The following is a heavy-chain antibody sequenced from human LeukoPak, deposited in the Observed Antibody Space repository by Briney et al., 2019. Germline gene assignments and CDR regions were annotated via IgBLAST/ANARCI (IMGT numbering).Heavy chain of an antibody. J-gene: IGHJ4*02. Sequence: SETLSLTCAVYGGSFSGYYWSWIRRPPGKGLEWIGEINHSGSTNYNPSLKSRVTISVDTSKSQFSLKLSSVTAADTAVYYCAREKFGDSSIDYWGQGTLVTVSS. CDR2: INHSGST. CDR3: AREKFGDSSIDY. V-gene: IGHV4-34*01. CDR1: GGSFSGYY. D-gene: IGHD3-10*01.